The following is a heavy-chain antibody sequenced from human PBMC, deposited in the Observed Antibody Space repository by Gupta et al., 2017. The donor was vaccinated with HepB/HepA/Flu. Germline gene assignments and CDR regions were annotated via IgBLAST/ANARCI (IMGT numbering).Heavy chain of an antibody. CDR1: GGAIRRYY. Sequence: QVQLQESGPGLVKPSETLSLPWTVYGGAIRRYYWSWIRQPAGKGLEWIGRIHTSRGTNYNPSLKSRVTMSVDTSKNQFSLKLSSVTAADTAVYYCAREYDSSGYYFSYYYMDVWGKGTTVTVSS. CDR2: IHTSRGT. V-gene: IGHV4-4*07. D-gene: IGHD3-22*01. J-gene: IGHJ6*03. CDR3: AREYDSSGYYFSYYYMDV.